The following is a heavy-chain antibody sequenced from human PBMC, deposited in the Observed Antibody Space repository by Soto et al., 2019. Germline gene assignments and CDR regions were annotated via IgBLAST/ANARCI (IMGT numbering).Heavy chain of an antibody. D-gene: IGHD6-13*01. CDR1: GGTFSSYA. V-gene: IGHV1-69*06. CDR2: IIPIFGTA. Sequence: QVQLVQSGAEVKKPGSSVKVSCKASGGTFSSYAISWVRQAPGQGLEWMGGIIPIFGTANYAQKFQGRVTITADKSTSTAYMELSSLRSEDTAVYYCARDRHSSSWYRGRTDWFDPWGQGTLVTVSS. CDR3: ARDRHSSSWYRGRTDWFDP. J-gene: IGHJ5*02.